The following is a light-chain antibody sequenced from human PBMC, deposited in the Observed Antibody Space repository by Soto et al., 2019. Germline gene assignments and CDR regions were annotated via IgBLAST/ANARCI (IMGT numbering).Light chain of an antibody. CDR3: QQLNSYPLT. Sequence: IPLTQSPSSLSASVGDRVTITCRTSPGISSALAWYQQKPGKAPKLLIYGASTLQSGVPSRFSGSGYGTDFTLTISSLQPEDSATYYCQQLNSYPLTFGGGTKVEVK. CDR2: GAS. V-gene: IGKV1-9*01. J-gene: IGKJ4*01. CDR1: PGISSA.